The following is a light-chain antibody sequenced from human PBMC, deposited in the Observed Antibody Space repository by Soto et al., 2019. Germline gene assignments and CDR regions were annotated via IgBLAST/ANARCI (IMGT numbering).Light chain of an antibody. Sequence: DIQLTQSPSFLSASVGDRVTITCWASQGISSYLAWYQQKPGKAPKLLIYAASTLQSGVPSRFSGSGSGTEFTLTISSLQPEDFATYYCQQLNSLFGQGTKLEIK. J-gene: IGKJ2*01. CDR1: QGISSY. V-gene: IGKV1-9*01. CDR2: AAS. CDR3: QQLNSL.